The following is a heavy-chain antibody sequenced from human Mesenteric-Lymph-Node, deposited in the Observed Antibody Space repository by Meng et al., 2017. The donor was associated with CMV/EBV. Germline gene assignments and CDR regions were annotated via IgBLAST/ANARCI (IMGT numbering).Heavy chain of an antibody. V-gene: IGHV3-73*01. CDR1: FSGSA. J-gene: IGHJ6*02. Sequence: FSGSAMHWVRQASGKGLEWVGRIRSKANSYATAYAASVKGRFTISRDDSKNTAYLQMNSLKTEDTAVYYCTRPGYSGYDFVFNGMDVWGQGTTVTVSS. D-gene: IGHD5-12*01. CDR3: TRPGYSGYDFVFNGMDV. CDR2: IRSKANSYAT.